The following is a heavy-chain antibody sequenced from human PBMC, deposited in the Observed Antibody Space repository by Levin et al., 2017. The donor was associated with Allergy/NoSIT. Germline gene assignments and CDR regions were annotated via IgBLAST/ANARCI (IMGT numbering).Heavy chain of an antibody. J-gene: IGHJ6*02. Sequence: GGSLRLSCAASGFTFSSYGMNWVRQAPGKGLEWVSYISSSSSTIYYADSVKGRFTISRDNAKNSLYLQMNSLRAEDTAVYYCARVRITMVRGVYGMDVWGQGTTVTVSS. CDR3: ARVRITMVRGVYGMDV. CDR1: GFTFSSYG. V-gene: IGHV3-48*01. D-gene: IGHD3-10*01. CDR2: ISSSSSTI.